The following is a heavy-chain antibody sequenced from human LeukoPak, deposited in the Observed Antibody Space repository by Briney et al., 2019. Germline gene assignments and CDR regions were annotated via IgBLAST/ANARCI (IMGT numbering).Heavy chain of an antibody. CDR2: INHSGST. Sequence: SETLSLTCAVYGGSFSGYYWSWIRQPPGKGLEWIGEINHSGSTNYNPSLKSRVTISVDTSKNQFSLKLSSVTAADTAVYYCASSHPFRGWLQLFYSTWGQGTLVTVSS. CDR3: ASSHPFRGWLQLFYST. CDR1: GGSFSGYY. V-gene: IGHV4-34*01. J-gene: IGHJ5*02. D-gene: IGHD5-24*01.